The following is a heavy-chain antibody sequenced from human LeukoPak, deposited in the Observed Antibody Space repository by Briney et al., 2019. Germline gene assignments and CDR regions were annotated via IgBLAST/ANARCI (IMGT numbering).Heavy chain of an antibody. CDR3: ARENWGYSSSWPQLFYYYYYYGMDA. V-gene: IGHV3-7*03. Sequence: PGGSLRLSCAASGFTFSSYWMSWVRQAPGKGLEWVANIKQDGSEKYYVDSVKGRFTISRDNAKNSLYLQMNSLRAEDTAVYYCARENWGYSSSWPQLFYYYYYYGMDAWGQGTTVTVSS. CDR1: GFTFSSYW. CDR2: IKQDGSEK. J-gene: IGHJ6*02. D-gene: IGHD6-13*01.